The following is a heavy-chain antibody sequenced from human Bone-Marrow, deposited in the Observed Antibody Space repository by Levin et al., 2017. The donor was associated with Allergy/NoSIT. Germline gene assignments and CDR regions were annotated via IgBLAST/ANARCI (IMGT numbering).Heavy chain of an antibody. Sequence: GGSLRLSCAGSGFTFSSDDINWVRQAPGKGLEWVASLSGSGSFIFYADSVKGRFIISRDNAKSSLYLQMNSLKAEDTAVYYCARDPGNYHYMDVWGNGTMVIVSS. CDR3: ARDPGNYHYMDV. J-gene: IGHJ6*03. CDR2: LSGSGSFI. CDR1: GFTFSSDD. D-gene: IGHD1-26*01. V-gene: IGHV3-21*01.